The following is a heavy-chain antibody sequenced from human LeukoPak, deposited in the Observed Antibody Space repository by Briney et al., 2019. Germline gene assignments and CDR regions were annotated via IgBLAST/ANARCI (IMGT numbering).Heavy chain of an antibody. D-gene: IGHD6-6*01. CDR1: GFTFSRYW. J-gene: IGHJ3*02. CDR2: INSDGSST. V-gene: IGHV3-74*01. Sequence: PGGSLRLSCEASGFTFSRYWMHWVRQAPGKGLVWVSRINSDGSSTTYADSVKGRFTISRDNAKNTLYLQMNSLRAEDTAVYYCASLFLCYGCSTSSDSFNIWGQGTMLTVSS. CDR3: ASLFLCYGCSTSSDSFNI.